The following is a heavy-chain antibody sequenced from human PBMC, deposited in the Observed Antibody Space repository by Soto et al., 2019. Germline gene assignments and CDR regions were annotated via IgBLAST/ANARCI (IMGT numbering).Heavy chain of an antibody. D-gene: IGHD4-17*01. J-gene: IGHJ6*02. CDR2: IYYSGST. CDR1: GESFSGYY. Sequence: PSETLSLTCAVYGESFSGYYWSWIRQPPGKGLEWIGEIYYSGSTYYNPSLKSRVTISVDTSKNQFSLKLSSVTAADTAVYYCARDPMTTVTTFGMDVWGQGTTVTVSS. V-gene: IGHV4-34*09. CDR3: ARDPMTTVTTFGMDV.